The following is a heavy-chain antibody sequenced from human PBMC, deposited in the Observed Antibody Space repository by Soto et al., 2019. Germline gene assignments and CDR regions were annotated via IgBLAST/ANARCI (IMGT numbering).Heavy chain of an antibody. J-gene: IGHJ3*02. CDR2: ISYDGSNK. CDR3: AKDSITIFGVVIMRDAFDI. V-gene: IGHV3-30*18. CDR1: GFTFSSYG. Sequence: QVQLVESGGGVVQPGRSLRLSCAASGFTFSSYGMHWVRQAPGKGLEWGAVISYDGSNKYYADSVKGRFTISRDNSKNTLYLQMNSLRAEDTAVYYCAKDSITIFGVVIMRDAFDIWGQGTMVTVSS. D-gene: IGHD3-3*01.